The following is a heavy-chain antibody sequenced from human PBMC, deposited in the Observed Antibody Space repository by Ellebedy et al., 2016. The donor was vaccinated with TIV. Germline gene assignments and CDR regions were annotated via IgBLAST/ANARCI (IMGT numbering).Heavy chain of an antibody. D-gene: IGHD5-12*01. CDR2: ISSSSSEI. CDR1: GFTFSRYS. CDR3: ARVGVATARGYYYGMDV. J-gene: IGHJ6*02. V-gene: IGHV3-21*01. Sequence: GGSLRLXCAASGFTFSRYSMNWVRQAPGKGLEWVSSISSSSSEIYYAESVKGRFTISRDNAKNSLYLQMNSLRVEDTAVYYCARVGVATARGYYYGMDVWGQGTTVTVSS.